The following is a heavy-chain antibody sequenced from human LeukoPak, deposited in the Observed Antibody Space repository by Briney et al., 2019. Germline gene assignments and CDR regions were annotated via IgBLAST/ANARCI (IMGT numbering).Heavy chain of an antibody. V-gene: IGHV1-8*03. Sequence: ASVKVSCKASGCTFTSYDIHWVRQATGQGLEWIGWMNPNSGNTGYAQKFQGRVTITRNTSISTAYMELSSLRSEDTAVYYCARGGPNYDSSGYYYWGQGTLVTVSS. CDR2: MNPNSGNT. D-gene: IGHD3-22*01. CDR3: ARGGPNYDSSGYYY. J-gene: IGHJ4*02. CDR1: GCTFTSYD.